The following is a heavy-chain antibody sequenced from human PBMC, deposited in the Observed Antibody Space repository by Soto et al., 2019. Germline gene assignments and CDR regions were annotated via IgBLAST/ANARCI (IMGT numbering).Heavy chain of an antibody. V-gene: IGHV4-4*02. CDR3: ARVGAAAVEYYFDY. Sequence: TSETLPLTCAVSSGSITSSNWWSWVRQPPGKGLEWIGEIYHSGSTNYNPSLKSRVTISVDKSKNQFSLKLSSVTAADTAVYYCARVGAAAVEYYFDYWGQGTLVTVSS. CDR2: IYHSGST. J-gene: IGHJ4*02. CDR1: SGSITSSNW. D-gene: IGHD6-13*01.